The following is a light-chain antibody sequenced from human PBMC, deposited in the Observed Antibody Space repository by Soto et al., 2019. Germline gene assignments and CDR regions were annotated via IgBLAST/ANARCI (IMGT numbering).Light chain of an antibody. CDR3: AAWDDILSGRGV. CDR1: SSNIGSNY. CDR2: RNN. J-gene: IGLJ3*02. V-gene: IGLV1-47*01. Sequence: QSVLTQPPSASGTPGQRVTISCSGSSSNIGSNYVYWYQQLPGTAPKLLIYRNNQRPSGVPDRFSGSKSGTSASLAISGLRSEDEADYYCAAWDDILSGRGVFGGGTKLTV.